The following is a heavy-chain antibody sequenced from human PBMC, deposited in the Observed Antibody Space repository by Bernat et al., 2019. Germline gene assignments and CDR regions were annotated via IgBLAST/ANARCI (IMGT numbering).Heavy chain of an antibody. D-gene: IGHD6-19*01. CDR3: ARGGGIGSGWYFDY. J-gene: IGHJ4*02. CDR2: IWYDGSNK. V-gene: IGHV3-33*01. CDR1: GFTFSSYG. Sequence: QVQLVESGGGVVQPGRSLRLSCAASGFTFSSYGMHWVRQAPGKGLEWVAVIWYDGSNKYYADPVKGRFTISRDNSKNTLYLQMNSLRAEDTAVYYCARGGGIGSGWYFDYWGQGTLVTVSS.